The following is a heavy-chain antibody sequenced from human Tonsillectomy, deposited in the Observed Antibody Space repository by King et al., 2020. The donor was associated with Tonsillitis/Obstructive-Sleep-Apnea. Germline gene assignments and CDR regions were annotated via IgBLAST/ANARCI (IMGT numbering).Heavy chain of an antibody. Sequence: VQLVESGGGLVKPGGSLRLSCAASGFTFSSYSMNWVRQAPGKGLEWVSSISSSIGYIYYADTVKGRFTISRDNAKNSLYLQMNSLRAEDTAVYSCARSYYDCWSGYYQPLDYWGQGTLVTVAS. J-gene: IGHJ4*02. CDR2: ISSSIGYI. CDR1: GFTFSSYS. V-gene: IGHV3-21*01. D-gene: IGHD3-3*01. CDR3: ARSYYDCWSGYYQPLDY.